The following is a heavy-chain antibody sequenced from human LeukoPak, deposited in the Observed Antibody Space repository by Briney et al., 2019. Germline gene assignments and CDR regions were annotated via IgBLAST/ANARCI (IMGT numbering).Heavy chain of an antibody. Sequence: GRSLRLSCAASGFTFSGYGMHWVRQAPGKGLEWVAVIWYDRSNKYYADSVKGRFTISRDNSKNTLYLQMNSLRAEDTAVYYCAKGTTIVDYWGQGTLVTVSS. CDR1: GFTFSGYG. V-gene: IGHV3-33*06. J-gene: IGHJ4*02. CDR3: AKGTTIVDY. CDR2: IWYDRSNK. D-gene: IGHD1-14*01.